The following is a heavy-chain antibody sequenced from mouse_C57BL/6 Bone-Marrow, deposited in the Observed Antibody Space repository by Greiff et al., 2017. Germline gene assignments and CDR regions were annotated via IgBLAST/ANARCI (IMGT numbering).Heavy chain of an antibody. V-gene: IGHV1-62-2*01. Sequence: LQESGAELVKPGASVKLSCKASGYTFTEYTIHWVKQRSGQGLEWIGWFYPGSGSIKYNEKFKDKATLTADKSSSTVYMELSRLTSEDAAVYFCARHEVYSPFYDGYYWFAYWGQGTLVTVSA. CDR2: FYPGSGSI. CDR1: GYTFTEYT. D-gene: IGHD2-3*01. J-gene: IGHJ3*01. CDR3: ARHEVYSPFYDGYYWFAY.